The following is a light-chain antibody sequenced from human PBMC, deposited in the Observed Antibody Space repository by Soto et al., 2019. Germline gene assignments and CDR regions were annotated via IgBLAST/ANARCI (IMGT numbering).Light chain of an antibody. Sequence: ETVLTQSPATLSLSPGESATLSYRASQSVSTYLAWYQQKPGQAPRLLIYDASNRVTGIPARFRGSGSGTDFTLTISSLEPDDFAVYYCQQRSNWQITFGQGTRLEI. J-gene: IGKJ5*01. CDR2: DAS. V-gene: IGKV3-11*01. CDR1: QSVSTY. CDR3: QQRSNWQIT.